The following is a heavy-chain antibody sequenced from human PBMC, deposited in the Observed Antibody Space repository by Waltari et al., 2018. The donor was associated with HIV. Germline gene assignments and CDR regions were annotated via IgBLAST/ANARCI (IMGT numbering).Heavy chain of an antibody. D-gene: IGHD2-2*01. V-gene: IGHV1-69*01. Sequence: QVQLVQSGAEVKKPGSSVKVSCKASGGTFNNYAINWVRQAPGQGPEWMGGIIPILGTATYAQKFQGRVTITADESTSTGYMELSSLRSEDTAVYYCAREYQSTSTYYSYMDVWGKGTTVTVSS. CDR3: AREYQSTSTYYSYMDV. CDR1: GGTFNNYA. CDR2: IIPILGTA. J-gene: IGHJ6*03.